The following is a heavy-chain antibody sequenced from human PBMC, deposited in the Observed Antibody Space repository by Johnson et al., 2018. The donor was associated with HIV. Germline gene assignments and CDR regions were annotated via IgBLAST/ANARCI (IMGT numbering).Heavy chain of an antibody. D-gene: IGHD3-3*01. CDR2: IRYDGSNK. V-gene: IGHV3-30*02. CDR3: ARGRGLQFLEWPTGLWSAFDI. Sequence: QVQLVESGGGVVQPGGSLRLSCAASGFTFSSYGMHWVRQAPGKGLEWVAFIRYDGSNKYYADPVKGRFTISKDTSNNTLYLQMNSLRAEDKAVYYCARGRGLQFLEWPTGLWSAFDIWGQGTMVTVSS. J-gene: IGHJ3*02. CDR1: GFTFSSYG.